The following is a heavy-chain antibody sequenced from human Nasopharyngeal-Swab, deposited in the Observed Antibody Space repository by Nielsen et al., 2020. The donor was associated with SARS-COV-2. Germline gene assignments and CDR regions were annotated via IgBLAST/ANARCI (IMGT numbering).Heavy chain of an antibody. D-gene: IGHD2-2*01. CDR2: INPGGGS. J-gene: IGHJ6*03. V-gene: IGHV4-34*01. CDR3: ARGLSSIVPAPILGLGPWYSYYYMDV. Sequence: SETLSLTCAVFSGSSRDSNRNWIRQPPGKGLEWIGEINPGGGSTYNPSLKSRVTISVDTSKNQFSLRLTSVTAADTAVYFCARGLSSIVPAPILGLGPWYSYYYMDVWDKGTTVTVSS. CDR1: SGSSRDSN.